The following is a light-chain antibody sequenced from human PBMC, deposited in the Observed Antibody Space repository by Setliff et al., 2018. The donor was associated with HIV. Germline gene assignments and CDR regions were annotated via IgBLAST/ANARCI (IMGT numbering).Light chain of an antibody. V-gene: IGLV2-11*01. CDR3: SSYTSTSTPYV. CDR1: SSDVGGYNY. CDR2: DVS. Sequence: SVLTQPRSVSGSPGQSVTISCTGTSSDVGGYNYVSWYQQHPGKAPKMMIYDVSTRPSGVPDRFSGSKSGNTASLTISGLQTEDEADYYCSSYTSTSTPYVFGTGTKVTVL. J-gene: IGLJ1*01.